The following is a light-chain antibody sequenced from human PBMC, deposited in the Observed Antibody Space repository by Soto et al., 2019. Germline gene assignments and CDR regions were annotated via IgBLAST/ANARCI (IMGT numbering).Light chain of an antibody. Sequence: DIQMTQSPSSLSASVGDRVTITCRASQGISNCLAWYQRRPGRVPQLLLYATSTLQPGVPSRFSGSGSGTDFTLTISSLQPEDVATYYWQQYDTSPRTFGQGTMVEI. CDR3: QQYDTSPRT. J-gene: IGKJ1*01. CDR2: ATS. V-gene: IGKV1-27*01. CDR1: QGISNC.